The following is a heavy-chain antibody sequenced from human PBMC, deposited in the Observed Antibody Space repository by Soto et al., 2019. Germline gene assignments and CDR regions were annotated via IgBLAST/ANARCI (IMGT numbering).Heavy chain of an antibody. D-gene: IGHD4-4*01. CDR3: ARGPPYSIYVEY. J-gene: IGHJ4*02. V-gene: IGHV3-21*01. CDR2: ITTSGDYI. CDR1: GFTFSIYN. Sequence: PGGSLRLSCAASGFTFSIYNMNWVRQAPGKGLEWVSSITTSGDYIYYADLVKGRFTVSRDNAKNSLYLQMNSLTAEDTAIYYCARGPPYSIYVEYWGQGTLVTVTP.